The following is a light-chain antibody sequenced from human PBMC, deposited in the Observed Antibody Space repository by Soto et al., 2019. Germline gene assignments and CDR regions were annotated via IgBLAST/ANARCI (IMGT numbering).Light chain of an antibody. CDR2: QVK. J-gene: IGLJ3*02. V-gene: IGLV2-14*01. CDR1: SSDVGVYNY. CDR3: SSLTTSSTGV. Sequence: QSVLTQPASVSGSPGQSITISCTGTSSDVGVYNYVSWYQQHPGKAPKLMIYQVKNRPSGVSNRFSGSKSGNTASLIISGLQAEDEADYYCSSLTTSSTGVFGGGTKVTVL.